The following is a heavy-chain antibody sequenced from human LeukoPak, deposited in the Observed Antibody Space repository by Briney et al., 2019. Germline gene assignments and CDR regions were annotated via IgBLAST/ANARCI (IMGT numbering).Heavy chain of an antibody. CDR2: INPSGGST. CDR3: ARVPSNYYDSSGYPFDY. J-gene: IGHJ4*02. D-gene: IGHD3-22*01. Sequence: ASVKVSCKASGYTFTSYYMHWVRQAPGQGLEWMGIINPSGGSTSYAQKFQGRVTMTRDMSTSAVYMELSSLRSEDTAVYYCARVPSNYYDSSGYPFDYWGQGTLVTVSS. V-gene: IGHV1-46*01. CDR1: GYTFTSYY.